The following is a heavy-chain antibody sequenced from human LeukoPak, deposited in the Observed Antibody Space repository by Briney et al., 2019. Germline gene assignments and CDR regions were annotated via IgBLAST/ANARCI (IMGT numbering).Heavy chain of an antibody. CDR1: GGSISRGGYS. CDR2: IYHYGST. D-gene: IGHD3-10*02. V-gene: IGHV4-30-2*01. CDR3: ASSSYYYVGLFDY. Sequence: PSETLSLTCGVSGGSISRGGYSWSWIRQPPGKGLEWIGCIYHYGSTYYNPSLKSRVTISVDRSKNQFSLELSSVTAADTAVYYCASSSYYYVGLFDYWGQGTLVTVSS. J-gene: IGHJ4*02.